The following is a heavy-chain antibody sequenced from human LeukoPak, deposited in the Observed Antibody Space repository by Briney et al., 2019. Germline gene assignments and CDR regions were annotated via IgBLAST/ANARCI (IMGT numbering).Heavy chain of an antibody. CDR1: GFTFSNYA. Sequence: PGASLRLSCAASGFTFSNYAMSWVRQAPGEGLEWVSAILGSGGSTYYADSVKGRFTVSRDNSKSTLYLQMNSLRAEDTALYYCATWGDYDVLAGYYVPDYWGQGTLVTVSS. CDR3: ATWGDYDVLAGYYVPDY. J-gene: IGHJ4*02. V-gene: IGHV3-23*01. CDR2: ILGSGGST. D-gene: IGHD3-9*01.